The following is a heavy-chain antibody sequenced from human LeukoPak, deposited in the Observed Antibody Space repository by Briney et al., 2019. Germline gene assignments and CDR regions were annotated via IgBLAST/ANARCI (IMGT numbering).Heavy chain of an antibody. CDR3: AKWYSSGWKYYFDY. J-gene: IGHJ4*02. CDR1: GFTFDDYA. CDR2: ISWNSGSI. V-gene: IGHV3-9*01. D-gene: IGHD6-19*01. Sequence: PGGSLRLSCAASGFTFDDYAMHWVRQAPGKGLEWVSGISWNSGSIGYADSVKGRFTISRDNAKNSLFLQMDSLRAEDTAVYYCAKWYSSGWKYYFDYWGQGTLVTVSS.